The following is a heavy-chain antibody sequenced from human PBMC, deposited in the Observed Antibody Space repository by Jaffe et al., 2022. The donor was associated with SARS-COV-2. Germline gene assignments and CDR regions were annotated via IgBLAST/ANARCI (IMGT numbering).Heavy chain of an antibody. Sequence: EVQLVESGGGLVKPGGSLRLSCAASGFTFSSYSMNWVRQAPGKGLEWVSSISSSSSYIYYADSVKGRFTISRDNAKNSLYLQMNSLRAEDTAVYYCARGFIVGATLRGAVDAFDIWGQGTMVTVSS. CDR1: GFTFSSYS. V-gene: IGHV3-21*01. J-gene: IGHJ3*02. CDR3: ARGFIVGATLRGAVDAFDI. D-gene: IGHD1-26*01. CDR2: ISSSSSYI.